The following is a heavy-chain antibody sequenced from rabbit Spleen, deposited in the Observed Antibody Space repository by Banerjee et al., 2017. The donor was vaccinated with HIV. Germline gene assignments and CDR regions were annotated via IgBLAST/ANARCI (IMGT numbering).Heavy chain of an antibody. CDR2: INTVTGKS. V-gene: IGHV1S45*01. J-gene: IGHJ4*01. CDR3: ARDLVAVIGWNFNL. CDR1: GVSFSDKDV. D-gene: IGHD1-1*01. Sequence: EQLEESGGGLVKPEGSLTLTCKASGVSFSDKDVMCWVRQAPGKGLEWIACINTVTGKSVYASRAKGRFTMSRTSSTTVTLQMTSLTAADTATYFCARDLVAVIGWNFNLWGPGTLVTVS.